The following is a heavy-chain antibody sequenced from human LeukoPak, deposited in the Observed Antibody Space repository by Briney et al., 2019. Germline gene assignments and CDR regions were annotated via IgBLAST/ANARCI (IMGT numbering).Heavy chain of an antibody. V-gene: IGHV1-18*01. Sequence: ASVKVSCKASGYTFTSYGISWVRQAPGQGLDWMGWISAYNGNTNYAQKLQGRVTMTTETSTSTAYIELRSLRSDDTAVYYCASLIMVRGVIITHGAFDIWGQGTMVTVSS. CDR2: ISAYNGNT. CDR3: ASLIMVRGVIITHGAFDI. J-gene: IGHJ3*02. D-gene: IGHD3-10*01. CDR1: GYTFTSYG.